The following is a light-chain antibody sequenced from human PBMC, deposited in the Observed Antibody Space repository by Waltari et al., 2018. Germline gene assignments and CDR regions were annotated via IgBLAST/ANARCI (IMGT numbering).Light chain of an antibody. CDR2: GAS. J-gene: IGKJ5*01. CDR3: QQYNSWPIT. V-gene: IGKV3-15*01. Sequence: EIVMTQSPATLSVSPGERATLSCRASQRFSSNLAWYQQKPGQAPRLLIYGASTRAPGIPARFSGSGSGTEFTLTILSLQSEDFALYFCQQYNSWPITFGQGKRLEIK. CDR1: QRFSSN.